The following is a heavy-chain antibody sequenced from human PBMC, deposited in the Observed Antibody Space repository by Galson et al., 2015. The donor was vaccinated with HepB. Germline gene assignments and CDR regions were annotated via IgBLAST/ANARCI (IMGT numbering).Heavy chain of an antibody. CDR3: AKGRGTPGIAVAGIDY. J-gene: IGHJ4*02. Sequence: SLRLSCAASGFTFSSYGMHWVRQAPGKGLECVAVISYDGSNKYYADSVKGRFTISRDNSKNTLYLQMNSLRAEDTAVYYCAKGRGTPGIAVAGIDYWGQGTLVTVSS. D-gene: IGHD6-19*01. V-gene: IGHV3-30*18. CDR1: GFTFSSYG. CDR2: ISYDGSNK.